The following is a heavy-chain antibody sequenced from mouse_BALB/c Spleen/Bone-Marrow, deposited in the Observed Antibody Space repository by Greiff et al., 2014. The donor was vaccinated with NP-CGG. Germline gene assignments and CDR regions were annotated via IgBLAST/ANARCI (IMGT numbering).Heavy chain of an antibody. D-gene: IGHD1-1*01. V-gene: IGHV5-12-1*01. CDR2: ISSGGGST. J-gene: IGHJ2*01. CDR1: GFAFSSYD. CDR3: ARRLRYYFDY. Sequence: EVKLMESGGGLVKPGGSLKLSCAASGFAFSSYDMSWVRQTPEKRLEWVAYISSGGGSTYYPDTVKGRFTISRDNAKNTLYLQMSSLKAEDTARYYCARRLRYYFDYWGQGTTLTVSA.